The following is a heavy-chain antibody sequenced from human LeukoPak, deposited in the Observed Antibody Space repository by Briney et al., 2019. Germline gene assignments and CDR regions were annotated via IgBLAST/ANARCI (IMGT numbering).Heavy chain of an antibody. Sequence: GGSLRLSCAASGFTFTSYAMSWVRQAPGKGLEWVSAISGSGGSTYYADSVKGRFTISRDNSKNTLYLQMNSLRAEDTAVYYCATNPGYSGYESWFDPWGQGTLVTVSS. CDR2: ISGSGGST. D-gene: IGHD5-12*01. V-gene: IGHV3-23*01. CDR3: ATNPGYSGYESWFDP. CDR1: GFTFTSYA. J-gene: IGHJ5*02.